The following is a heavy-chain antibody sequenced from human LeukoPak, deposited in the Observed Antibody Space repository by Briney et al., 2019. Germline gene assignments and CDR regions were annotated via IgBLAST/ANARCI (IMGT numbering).Heavy chain of an antibody. CDR3: AKARHYDILTPSDY. J-gene: IGHJ4*02. V-gene: IGHV3-9*01. CDR1: GFTFDDYA. D-gene: IGHD3-9*01. Sequence: PGGSLRLSCAASGFTFDDYAMHWVRQAPGKGLEWVSGISWNSGSIGYADSVKGRFTISRDNAKNSLYLQMNSLRAEDTALYYCAKARHYDILTPSDYWGQGTLVTVSS. CDR2: ISWNSGSI.